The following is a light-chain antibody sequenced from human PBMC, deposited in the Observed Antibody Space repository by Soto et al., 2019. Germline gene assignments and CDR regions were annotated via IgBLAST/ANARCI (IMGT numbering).Light chain of an antibody. V-gene: IGKV1-5*01. Sequence: DIQMTQSPSTLSASVGDRVTITCRASQSISSWLAWYQQKPGKAPKVLIYDASSLESGVPSRLSGSGSGTEFTLTISSLQPDDFATYYCQQYNSYSSSTFGQGTKLEIK. J-gene: IGKJ2*01. CDR1: QSISSW. CDR2: DAS. CDR3: QQYNSYSSST.